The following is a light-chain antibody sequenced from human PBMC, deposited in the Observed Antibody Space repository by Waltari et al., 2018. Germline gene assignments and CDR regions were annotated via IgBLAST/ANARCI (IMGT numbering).Light chain of an antibody. J-gene: IGKJ1*01. CDR3: QQYYNYWT. V-gene: IGKV1-5*03. CDR1: QSINAW. Sequence: DIQMTQSPSTLSASVGDRVTITCRTSQSINAWLAWYQQKPGKAPKLLIYKASNLESGVPSSFSGSGSGTEFTLTISSLQPGDFATYYCQQYYNYWTFGQGTKVEIK. CDR2: KAS.